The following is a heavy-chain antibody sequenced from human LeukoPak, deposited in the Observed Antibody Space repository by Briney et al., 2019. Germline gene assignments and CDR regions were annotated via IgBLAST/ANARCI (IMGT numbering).Heavy chain of an antibody. CDR2: IKKDGSEK. V-gene: IGHV3-7*01. CDR1: GFTFSSYW. D-gene: IGHD2-21*01. J-gene: IGHJ4*02. Sequence: PGGSLRLSCAASGFTFSSYWMSWVRQAPGKGLEWVANIKKDGSEKYYVDSVKGRFTISRDNAKTSLYLQMNSLRAEDTAVYYCARSCDYCAGPQYYFDYWGQGTLVTVSS. CDR3: ARSCDYCAGPQYYFDY.